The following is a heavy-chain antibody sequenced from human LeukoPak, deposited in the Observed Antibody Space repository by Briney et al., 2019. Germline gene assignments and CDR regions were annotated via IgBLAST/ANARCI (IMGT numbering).Heavy chain of an antibody. J-gene: IGHJ6*02. CDR3: ARDRLLFRDYYGMDV. D-gene: IGHD2-21*01. Sequence: GGSLRLSCVVSGFTFSSYWMHWVRQAPGKGLEWVSFISSSRSYIYYPDSVKGRFTISRDNAKSSLYLQMSSLRAEDTAVYYCARDRLLFRDYYGMDVWGQGTTVTVSS. CDR1: GFTFSSYW. CDR2: ISSSRSYI. V-gene: IGHV3-21*01.